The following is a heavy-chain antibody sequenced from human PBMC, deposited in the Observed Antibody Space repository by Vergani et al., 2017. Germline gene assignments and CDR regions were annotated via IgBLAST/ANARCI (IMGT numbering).Heavy chain of an antibody. Sequence: QLQLQESGPGLVKPSETLSLTCTVSGGSISSSSYYWGWIRQPPGKGLEWIGSIYYSGSTYYNPSLKSRVTISVDTSKNQFSLKLSSVTAADTAVYYCAREKRAYCGGDCYSSYFDYWGQGTLVTVSS. V-gene: IGHV4-39*07. J-gene: IGHJ4*02. CDR3: AREKRAYCGGDCYSSYFDY. CDR1: GGSISSSSYY. CDR2: IYYSGST. D-gene: IGHD2-21*02.